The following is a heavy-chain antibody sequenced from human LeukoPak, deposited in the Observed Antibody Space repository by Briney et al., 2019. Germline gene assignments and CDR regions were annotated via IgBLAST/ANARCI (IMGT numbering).Heavy chain of an antibody. CDR1: GFTFSSYA. CDR3: AREGASHWFDP. CDR2: ISYDGSNK. J-gene: IGHJ5*02. V-gene: IGHV3-30-3*01. D-gene: IGHD1-26*01. Sequence: GGSLRLSCAASGFTFSSYAMHWVRQAPGKGLEWVAVISYDGSNKYYADSVKGRFTISRDNSKNTLYLQMNSLRAEDTAVYYCAREGASHWFDPCGQGTLVTVSS.